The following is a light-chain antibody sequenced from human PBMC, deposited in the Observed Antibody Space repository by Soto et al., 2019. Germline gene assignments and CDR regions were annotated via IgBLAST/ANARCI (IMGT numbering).Light chain of an antibody. CDR3: QYYGNLPWT. J-gene: IGKJ1*01. Sequence: EIVLTQSPGTLSLSPGERATLFCRASQSVSSSNLAWYQHKRGQSPRLLIYEGNKRATGIPDRFSGSGSGPDFTLALSRLEPEDFAVYFCQYYGNLPWTFGQGTKGEI. V-gene: IGKV3-20*01. CDR1: QSVSSSN. CDR2: EGN.